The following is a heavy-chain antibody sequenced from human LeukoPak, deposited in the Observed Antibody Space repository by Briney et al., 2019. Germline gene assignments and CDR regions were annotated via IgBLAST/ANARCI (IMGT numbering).Heavy chain of an antibody. D-gene: IGHD4-17*01. J-gene: IGHJ4*02. CDR2: ISGSGGST. Sequence: GGSLRLSCAASGFTFSSYAMSWVRQALGKGLEWVSAISGSGGSTYYADSVKGRFTISRDNSKNTLYLQMNSLRAEDTAVYYCAKDLSDDYGDFLGYWGQGTLVTVSS. V-gene: IGHV3-23*01. CDR1: GFTFSSYA. CDR3: AKDLSDDYGDFLGY.